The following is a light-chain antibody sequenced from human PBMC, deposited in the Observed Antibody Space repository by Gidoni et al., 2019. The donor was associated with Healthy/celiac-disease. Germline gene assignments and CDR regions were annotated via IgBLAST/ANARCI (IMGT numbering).Light chain of an antibody. CDR1: KLGDTY. Sequence: SYELTQPPSVSVSPGQTASITCSGDKLGDTYTCWYQQKPGQSPVLVIYQDRKRPSGTPERFSGSNSGNTATLTISGTQAMDEADYYCQAWDSSVVFGGGTKLTVL. CDR2: QDR. CDR3: QAWDSSVV. J-gene: IGLJ2*01. V-gene: IGLV3-1*01.